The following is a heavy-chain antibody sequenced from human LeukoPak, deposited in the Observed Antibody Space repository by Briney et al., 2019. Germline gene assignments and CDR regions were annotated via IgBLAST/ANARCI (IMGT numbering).Heavy chain of an antibody. D-gene: IGHD6-19*01. CDR3: ASSRSSSGWSLIDY. J-gene: IGHJ4*02. CDR1: GGSINSYY. CDR2: IYYSGST. V-gene: IGHV4-59*01. Sequence: PSETLSLTCTVSGGSINSYYWSWIRQPPGKGLYWVGYIYYSGSTNYKPSLKRRVTISVDTSKNQFSLKVSSVTAADTAVYYCASSRSSSGWSLIDYWGQGALVTVSS.